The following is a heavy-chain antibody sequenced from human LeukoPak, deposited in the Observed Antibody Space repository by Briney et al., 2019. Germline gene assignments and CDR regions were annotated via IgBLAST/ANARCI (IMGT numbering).Heavy chain of an antibody. CDR2: IYTSGST. CDR1: GGSISSYY. J-gene: IGHJ3*02. D-gene: IGHD3-22*01. CDR3: ARDPPYYYDSSGYANAFDI. V-gene: IGHV4-4*07. Sequence: PSETLSLTCTVSGGSISSYYWSWIRQPAGKGLEWIGRIYTSGSTNYNPSLKSRVTMSVGTSKNQFSLKLSSVTAADTAVYYCARDPPYYYDSSGYANAFDIWGQGTMVTVSS.